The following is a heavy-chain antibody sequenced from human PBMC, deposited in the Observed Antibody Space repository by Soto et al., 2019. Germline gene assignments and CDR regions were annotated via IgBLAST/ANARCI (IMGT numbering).Heavy chain of an antibody. CDR2: INPNSGGT. D-gene: IGHD2-15*01. J-gene: IGHJ6*02. V-gene: IGHV1-2*04. CDR1: GYTFTGYY. CDR3: ARSSRLVEDYYYGMDV. Sequence: QVQLVQSGAEVKKPGASVKVSCKASGYTFTGYYMHWVRQAPGQGLEWMGWINPNSGGTNYAQKFQGWVTMTRDTPISTAYMELSRLRSDDTAVYYCARSSRLVEDYYYGMDVWGQGTTVTVSS.